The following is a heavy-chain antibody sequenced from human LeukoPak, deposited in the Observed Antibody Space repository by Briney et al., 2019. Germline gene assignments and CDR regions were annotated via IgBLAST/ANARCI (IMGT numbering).Heavy chain of an antibody. Sequence: SETLSLTCTVSVGSISSSIYYWGWIRQPPGKGLEWIGSIYYNGSPYYNPPRKSRLTISVDTSKSQFSLKLSSVTAADTAVYYWARHRRLEGGPSYWGQGTLVTVSS. J-gene: IGHJ4*02. CDR1: VGSISSSIYY. V-gene: IGHV4-39*01. D-gene: IGHD1-1*01. CDR2: IYYNGSP. CDR3: ARHRRLEGGPSY.